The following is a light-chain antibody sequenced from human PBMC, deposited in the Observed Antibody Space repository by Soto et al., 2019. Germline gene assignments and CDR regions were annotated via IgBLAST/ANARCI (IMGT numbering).Light chain of an antibody. CDR1: QSIRTD. V-gene: IGKV3-15*01. J-gene: IGKJ1*01. Sequence: EIVMTQSPANMSMSPGERTPLSCRASQSIRTDLAWYQQKPGQAPSLLIFSASTRATGVPARFSGSGSGTEFTLTISSLQSEDFAVYYCQQYNKWPQWTFGQGTKVDI. CDR3: QQYNKWPQWT. CDR2: SAS.